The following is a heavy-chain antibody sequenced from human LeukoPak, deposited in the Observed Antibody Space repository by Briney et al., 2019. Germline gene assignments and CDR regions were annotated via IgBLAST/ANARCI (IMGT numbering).Heavy chain of an antibody. J-gene: IGHJ4*02. CDR1: GYTFTSYY. V-gene: IGHV1-46*01. CDR2: INPSVGST. Sequence: GASVKVSCKASGYTFTSYYMHWVRQAPGQGLEWMGIINPSVGSTSNAQKFQGRVTMTRDTSTSTVYMDLSSLRSEDTAVYYCARDPPNCSGGSCYSGYYFDYWGQGTLVTVSS. D-gene: IGHD2-15*01. CDR3: ARDPPNCSGGSCYSGYYFDY.